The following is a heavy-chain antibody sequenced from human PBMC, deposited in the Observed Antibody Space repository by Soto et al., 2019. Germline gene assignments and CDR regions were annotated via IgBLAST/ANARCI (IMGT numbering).Heavy chain of an antibody. V-gene: IGHV1-3*01. J-gene: IGHJ5*02. CDR3: AREKRGYYSSP. Sequence: ASVKVSCKASGYTFTSYAMHWVRQAPGQRLEWMGWINAGNGNTKYSQKFQGRVTMTTDTSTSTAYMELRSLRSDDTAVYYCAREKRGYYSSPWGQGTLVTVSS. CDR2: INAGNGNT. D-gene: IGHD3-22*01. CDR1: GYTFTSYA.